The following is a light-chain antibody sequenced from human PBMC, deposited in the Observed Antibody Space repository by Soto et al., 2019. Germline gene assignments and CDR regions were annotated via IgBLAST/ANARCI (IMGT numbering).Light chain of an antibody. J-gene: IGLJ1*01. CDR3: SSYTTTNTLYV. V-gene: IGLV2-14*01. CDR1: NSDVGGYNY. CDR2: EVF. Sequence: QSVLTQPASVSGSPGQSITIPCTGTNSDVGGYNYVSWYQHHPGKAPKLMIYEVFNRPSGVSSRFSGSKSGSTASLTISGIQAEDEADYYCSSYTTTNTLYVFGTGTKVTVL.